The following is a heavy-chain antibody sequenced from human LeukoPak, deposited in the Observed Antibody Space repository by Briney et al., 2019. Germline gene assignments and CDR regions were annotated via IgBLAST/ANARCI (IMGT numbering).Heavy chain of an antibody. CDR1: GYTHTELS. CDR2: FDPEDGET. J-gene: IGHJ4*02. Sequence: ASVNVSFKVSGYTHTELSMHWVRQAPGKGLEWMGGFDPEDGETIYAQKFQGRVTMTEDTSTDTAYMELSSLRSEETAVYYCATILTGYSYGYYVDYWGQGTLVTVSS. D-gene: IGHD5-18*01. V-gene: IGHV1-24*01. CDR3: ATILTGYSYGYYVDY.